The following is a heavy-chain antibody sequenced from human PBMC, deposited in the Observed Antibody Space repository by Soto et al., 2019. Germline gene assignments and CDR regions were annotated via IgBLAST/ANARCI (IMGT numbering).Heavy chain of an antibody. D-gene: IGHD2-21*02. V-gene: IGHV3-53*01. CDR2: IYSGETT. CDR3: TRDGRGLGRLSLFEY. Sequence: GGSLRLSCAASGFNVNSDYMNWVRQTPGKGLEWVASIYSGETTYYADSVRGRFTISSDKSKNTLYFQLSSLRIEDTAVYYCTRDGRGLGRLSLFEYWGQGVQVTVSS. CDR1: GFNVNSDY. J-gene: IGHJ4*02.